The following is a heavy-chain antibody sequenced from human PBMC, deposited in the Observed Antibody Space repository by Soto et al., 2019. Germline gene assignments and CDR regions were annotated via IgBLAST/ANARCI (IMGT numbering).Heavy chain of an antibody. D-gene: IGHD3-10*01. V-gene: IGHV1-46*01. Sequence: QVQLVQSGAEVKKPGTSVKVSCKASGYIFSNYYMHWVRQAPGQGLEWMGVFNPSGDATQYAQSFQCRVSVTRDTSTSTVYLELSTLTSEDTAVYYCARRGMSKIGFDTWGQGTMVTVSS. CDR3: ARRGMSKIGFDT. CDR2: FNPSGDAT. CDR1: GYIFSNYY. J-gene: IGHJ3*02.